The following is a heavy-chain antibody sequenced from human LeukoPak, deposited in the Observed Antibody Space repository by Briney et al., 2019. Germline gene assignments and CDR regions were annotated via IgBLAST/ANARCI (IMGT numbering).Heavy chain of an antibody. CDR1: GYTFTSYG. Sequence: ASVKVSCKTSGYTFTSYGVSWVRQAPGQGLEWMGWIGTHNGNTNYAQKFQERVTITRDMSTSTAYMELSSLRSEDTAVYYCAAGTGLEGVMVGGYYYYMDVWGKGTTVTVSS. CDR2: IGTHNGNT. D-gene: IGHD3-16*01. CDR3: AAGTGLEGVMVGGYYYYMDV. J-gene: IGHJ6*03. V-gene: IGHV1-18*01.